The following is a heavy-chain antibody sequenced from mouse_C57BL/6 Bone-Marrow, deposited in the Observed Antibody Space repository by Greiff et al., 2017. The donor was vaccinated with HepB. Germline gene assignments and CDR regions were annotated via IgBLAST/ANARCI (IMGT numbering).Heavy chain of an antibody. CDR3: ARGGRYDGSHYYAMDY. CDR1: GFTFSSYA. V-gene: IGHV5-4*01. CDR2: ISDGGSYT. Sequence: EVQLVESGGGLVKPGGSLKLSCAASGFTFSSYAMSWVRQTPEKRLEWVATISDGGSYTYYPDNVKGRFTISRDNAKNNLYLQMSHLKSEGTAMYYCARGGRYDGSHYYAMDYWGQGTSVTVSS. J-gene: IGHJ4*01. D-gene: IGHD2-3*01.